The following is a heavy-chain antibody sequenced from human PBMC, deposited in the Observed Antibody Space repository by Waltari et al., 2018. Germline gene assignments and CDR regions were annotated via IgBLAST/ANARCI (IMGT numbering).Heavy chain of an antibody. J-gene: IGHJ3*02. CDR3: ARGGGSVVGLDAFDI. CDR1: GGSISSYY. V-gene: IGHV4-59*06. D-gene: IGHD2-21*01. CDR2: IYYSGST. Sequence: QVQLQESGPGLVKPSETLSLTCTVSGGSISSYYWSWIRQPPGKGLEWIGYIYYSGSTYYNPSLKSLVTISVDTSKNQFSLKLSSVTAADTAVYYCARGGGSVVGLDAFDIWGQGTMVTVSS.